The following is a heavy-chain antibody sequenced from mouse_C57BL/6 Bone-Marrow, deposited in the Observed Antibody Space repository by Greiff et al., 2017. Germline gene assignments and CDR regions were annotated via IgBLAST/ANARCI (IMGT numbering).Heavy chain of an antibody. D-gene: IGHD1-1*01. V-gene: IGHV1-62-2*01. CDR2: FYPGSGSI. CDR3: ARHGKIYYYGSSGYTDV. CDR1: GYTFTEYT. J-gene: IGHJ1*03. Sequence: QVQLKQSGAELVKPGASVKLSCKASGYTFTEYTIHWVKQRSGQGLEWIGWFYPGSGSIKYNEKFKDKATLTADKSSSTVYMELSRLTSEDTAVYFCARHGKIYYYGSSGYTDVWGTGTTVTVSS.